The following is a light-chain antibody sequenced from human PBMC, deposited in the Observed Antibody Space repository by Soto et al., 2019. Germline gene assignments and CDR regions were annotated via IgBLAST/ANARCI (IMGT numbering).Light chain of an antibody. J-gene: IGKJ4*02. V-gene: IGKV1-5*03. Sequence: DIQVTQSPSTLCEPLGDRVTITCRASQTISSWLAWYQQKPGKAPKLLIYKASTLKSGVPSRFSGSGSGTDFNLTVSSLQPDDFPTQRCPEQHSHCPRTLGG. CDR2: KAS. CDR1: QTISSW. CDR3: PEQHSHCPRT.